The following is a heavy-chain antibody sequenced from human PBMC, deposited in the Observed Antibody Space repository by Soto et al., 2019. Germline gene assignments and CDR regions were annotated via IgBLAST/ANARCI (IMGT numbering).Heavy chain of an antibody. CDR2: IYYSGST. Sequence: SETLSLTCTVSGSSISSGDYYWSWIRQPPGKGLEWIGYIYYSGSTYYNPSLKSRVTISVDTSKNQFSLKLSSVTAADTAVYYCARSDYYSYYGMDVWGQGTTVTVS. CDR1: GSSISSGDYY. CDR3: ARSDYYSYYGMDV. J-gene: IGHJ6*02. V-gene: IGHV4-30-4*01.